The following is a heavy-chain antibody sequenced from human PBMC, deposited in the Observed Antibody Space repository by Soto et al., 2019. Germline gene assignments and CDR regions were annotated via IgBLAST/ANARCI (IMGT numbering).Heavy chain of an antibody. CDR2: IYYSGST. CDR3: ARGHPALFSTAAPFDP. D-gene: IGHD3-9*01. Sequence: PSETLSLTCTVSGGSISSGGYYWSWIRQHPGKGLEWSGYIYYSGSTYYNPSLKSLVTISVDTSKNQFSLKLRSVTAATTAVYYCARGHPALFSTAAPFDPWGQGTLVTVSS. CDR1: GGSISSGGYY. J-gene: IGHJ5*02. V-gene: IGHV4-31*01.